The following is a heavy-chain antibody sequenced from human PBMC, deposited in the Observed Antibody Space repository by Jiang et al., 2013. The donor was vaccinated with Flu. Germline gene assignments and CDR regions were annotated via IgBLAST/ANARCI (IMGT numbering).Heavy chain of an antibody. J-gene: IGHJ4*02. Sequence: TLSLTCAVYGGSFSGYYWSWIRQPPGKGLEWIGEINHSGSTNYNPSLKSRVTISVDTSKNQFSLKLSSVTAADTAVYYCARGGNGWSYYFDYWGQGTLVTVSS. D-gene: IGHD6-19*01. CDR3: ARGGNGWSYYFDY. CDR2: INHSGST. CDR1: GGSFSGYY. V-gene: IGHV4-34*01.